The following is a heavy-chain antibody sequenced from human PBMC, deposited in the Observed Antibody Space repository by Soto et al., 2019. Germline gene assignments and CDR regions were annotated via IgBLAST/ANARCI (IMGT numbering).Heavy chain of an antibody. V-gene: IGHV3-30*18. Sequence: GGSLRLSCAASGFTCSSYGMHWVRQAPGKGLEWVAVISYDGSNKYYADSVKGRFTISRDNSKNTLYLQMNSLRAEDTAVYYCAKDGPRRYCSSTSCYYFDYWGQGTLVTVSS. CDR3: AKDGPRRYCSSTSCYYFDY. D-gene: IGHD2-2*01. J-gene: IGHJ4*02. CDR1: GFTCSSYG. CDR2: ISYDGSNK.